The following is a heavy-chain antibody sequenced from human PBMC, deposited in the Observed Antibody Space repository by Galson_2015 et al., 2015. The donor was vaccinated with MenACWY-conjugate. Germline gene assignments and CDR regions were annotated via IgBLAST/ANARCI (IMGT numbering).Heavy chain of an antibody. CDR3: AREIGQWVRGARYGTVV. J-gene: IGHJ6*02. CDR2: INSDGSGQ. V-gene: IGHV3-74*01. D-gene: IGHD3-10*01. Sequence: SLRLSCAASGFTFSSYRMHWVGQAPGKGLVWVSRINSDGSGQRYADSVKGRFTISRDSAKNTSYLEMNSLRAEDTAVYYCAREIGQWVRGARYGTVVWSQGTTVTVSS. CDR1: GFTFSSYR.